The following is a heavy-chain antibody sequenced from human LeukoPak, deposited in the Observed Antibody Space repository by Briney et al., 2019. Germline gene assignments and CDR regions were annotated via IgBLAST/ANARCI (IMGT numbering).Heavy chain of an antibody. J-gene: IGHJ4*02. CDR2: IRYDGSNK. CDR1: GFTFSSYG. CDR3: AKDDGNYGDY. V-gene: IGHV3-30*02. Sequence: PGGPLRLSCAASGFTFSSYGMHWVRQAPGKGLEWVGFIRYDGSNKYYADSVKGRFPISRDNSKNTLYLQMNSLKPEDTAVYYCAKDDGNYGDYWGQGTLVTVSS.